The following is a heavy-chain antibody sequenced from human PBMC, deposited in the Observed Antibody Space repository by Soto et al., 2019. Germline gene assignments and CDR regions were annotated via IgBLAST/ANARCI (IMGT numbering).Heavy chain of an antibody. D-gene: IGHD1-7*01. CDR1: GFTFSTYS. CDR3: AKCMQAYWNYDAHHV. V-gene: IGHV3-23*01. J-gene: IGHJ3*01. CDR2: ITATGGTT. Sequence: GGSLRLSCAASGFTFSTYSMRWVRQAPGKGLEWVANITATGGTTYYADSVKGRFTTSRDTSRNTLYLQMNSLRAEDTALYYCAKCMQAYWNYDAHHVWGQGTMVTVS.